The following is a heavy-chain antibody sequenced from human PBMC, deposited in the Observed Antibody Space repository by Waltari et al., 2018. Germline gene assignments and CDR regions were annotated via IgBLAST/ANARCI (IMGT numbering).Heavy chain of an antibody. CDR1: GGTFSSYA. Sequence: QVQLVQSGAEVKKPGSSVKVSCKASGGTFSSYALNWVRQAPGQGLEWMGGIIPVFGTANYAQRFQGRVTITTEESTSTADMELSSLKPEDTAVYYCTRVTGGSWEGGFDPWGQGTLVTVSS. D-gene: IGHD6-13*01. V-gene: IGHV1-69*05. CDR3: TRVTGGSWEGGFDP. J-gene: IGHJ5*02. CDR2: IIPVFGTA.